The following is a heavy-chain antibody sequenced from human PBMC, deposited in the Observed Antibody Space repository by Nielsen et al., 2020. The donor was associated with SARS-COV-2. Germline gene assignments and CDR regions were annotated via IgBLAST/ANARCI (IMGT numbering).Heavy chain of an antibody. CDR2: IYYSGST. D-gene: IGHD3-3*01. J-gene: IGHJ4*02. V-gene: IGHV4-59*08. CDR1: GGFISSYY. Sequence: SETLSLTCTVSGGFISSYYWSWIRQPPGKGLEWIGYIYYSGSTNYNPSLKSRVTISVDTSKNQFSLKLSSVTAADTAVYYCARHLYDFWYHYQGFDYWGQGTLVTVSS. CDR3: ARHLYDFWYHYQGFDY.